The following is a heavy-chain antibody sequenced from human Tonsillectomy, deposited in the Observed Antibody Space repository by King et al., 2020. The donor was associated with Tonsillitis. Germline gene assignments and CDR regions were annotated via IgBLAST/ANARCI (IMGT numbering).Heavy chain of an antibody. CDR2: ISDSGGST. V-gene: IGHV3-23*04. J-gene: IGHJ4*02. CDR3: VKHSGGNAGGE. CDR1: GFTFSSYA. D-gene: IGHD1-26*01. Sequence: VQLVESGGALVQPGGSLRLSCAASGFTFSSYAMSWVRQAPGKGLEWVSNISDSGGSTFYADSVKGRFTISRDNSKNTLYLQMNSLRAEDTAVYYCVKHSGGNAGGEGGEGTLVTVSS.